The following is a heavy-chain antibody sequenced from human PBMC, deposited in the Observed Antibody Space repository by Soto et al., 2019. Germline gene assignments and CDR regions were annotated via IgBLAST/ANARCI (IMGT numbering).Heavy chain of an antibody. CDR1: GFTFSSYH. J-gene: IGHJ4*02. CDR2: IWNDESNK. Sequence: QVQLVESGGGVVQPGRSLRLSCAASGFTFSSYHMHWVRQATGKGLEWVAVIWNDESNKYYADSVKGRFTISRDNSKNTLWLQMNSLRVEDTAVYYCARIGSWALNFDYWGQGTLVIVSS. V-gene: IGHV3-33*01. CDR3: ARIGSWALNFDY. D-gene: IGHD6-13*01.